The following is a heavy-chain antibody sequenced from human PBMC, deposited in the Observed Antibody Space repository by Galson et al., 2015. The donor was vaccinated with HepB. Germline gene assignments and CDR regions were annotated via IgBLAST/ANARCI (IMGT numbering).Heavy chain of an antibody. CDR3: AGSYYYYYYGMDV. D-gene: IGHD3-10*01. J-gene: IGHJ6*02. Sequence: SLRLCCAASGFTFSSYWMSWVRQAPGKGLEWVANIKQDGSEKYYVDSVKGRFTISRDNAKNSLYLQMNSLRAEDTAVYYCAGSYYYYYYGMDVWGQGTTVTVSS. V-gene: IGHV3-7*05. CDR1: GFTFSSYW. CDR2: IKQDGSEK.